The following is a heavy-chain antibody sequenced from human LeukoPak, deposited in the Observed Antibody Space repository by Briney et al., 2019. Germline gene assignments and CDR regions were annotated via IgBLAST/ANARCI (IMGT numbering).Heavy chain of an antibody. Sequence: PSETLSLTCAVFGSSISTSNWWGWIRQSPGKGLEWIGYIYYGGSTNYSPSLKSRVTMSADTSKNQFSLKLSSVTALDTAIYYCAREGGTSSSGGGFDYWGQGTLVTVSS. CDR2: IYYGGST. D-gene: IGHD6-13*01. CDR1: GSSISTSNW. V-gene: IGHV4-28*06. J-gene: IGHJ4*02. CDR3: AREGGTSSSGGGFDY.